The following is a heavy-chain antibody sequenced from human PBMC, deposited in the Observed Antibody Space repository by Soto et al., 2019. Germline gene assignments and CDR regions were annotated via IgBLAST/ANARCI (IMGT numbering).Heavy chain of an antibody. V-gene: IGHV5-51*01. J-gene: IGHJ4*02. CDR3: AKHEGYCSTTTCSNFDY. CDR1: GFTFTSYW. D-gene: IGHD2-2*01. Sequence: PGESLKISCKGSGFTFTSYWISWLRQMPVKGLEWMGIIYPGDSDTSYSPSFQGQVTISADKSINTAYLHWSSLKASDTAIYYCAKHEGYCSTTTCSNFDYWGQGTLVTVSS. CDR2: IYPGDSDT.